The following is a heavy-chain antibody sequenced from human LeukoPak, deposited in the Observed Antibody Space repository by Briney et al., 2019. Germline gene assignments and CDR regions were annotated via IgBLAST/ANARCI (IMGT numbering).Heavy chain of an antibody. CDR1: GYTFTGYY. J-gene: IGHJ5*02. V-gene: IGHV1-2*02. Sequence: GASVKVSCKASGYTFTGYYMHWVRQAPGQGLEWMGWINPNSGGTNYAQKFQGRVTMTRDTSISTAYMELSRLRSDDTAVYYCARDNYYDSSGYYYDDSRRPFDPWGQGTLVTVSS. CDR3: ARDNYYDSSGYYYDDSRRPFDP. D-gene: IGHD3-22*01. CDR2: INPNSGGT.